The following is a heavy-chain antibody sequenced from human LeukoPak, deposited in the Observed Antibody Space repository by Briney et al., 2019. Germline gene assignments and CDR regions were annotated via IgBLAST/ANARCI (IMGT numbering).Heavy chain of an antibody. CDR3: AKRGSYSSSFTSTIDY. Sequence: PGRSLRLSCAASGFTFSSYGMHWVRQAPGKGLEWVAVIWYDGSNKYYADSVKGRFTISRDNSKNTLYLQMNSLRAEDTAVYYCAKRGSYSSSFTSTIDYWGQGTLVTVSS. V-gene: IGHV3-33*06. J-gene: IGHJ4*02. CDR2: IWYDGSNK. CDR1: GFTFSSYG. D-gene: IGHD6-6*01.